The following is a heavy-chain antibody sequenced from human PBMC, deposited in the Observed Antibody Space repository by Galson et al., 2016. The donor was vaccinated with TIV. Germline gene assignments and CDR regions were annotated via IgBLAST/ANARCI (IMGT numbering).Heavy chain of an antibody. Sequence: SLRLSCAASGFTFSSFAVSWVRQAPGKGLEWVSGISAGGGRTNYADSVKGRFTISRDKSKNTLYLQTSSLRPEDTAVYYCARVYSSCSFDYWGQGTLVTVSS. CDR3: ARVYSSCSFDY. CDR1: GFTFSSFA. V-gene: IGHV3-23*01. CDR2: ISAGGGRT. D-gene: IGHD6-19*01. J-gene: IGHJ4*02.